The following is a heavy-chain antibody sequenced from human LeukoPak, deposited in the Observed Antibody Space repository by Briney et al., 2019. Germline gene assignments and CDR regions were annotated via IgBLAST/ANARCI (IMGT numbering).Heavy chain of an antibody. J-gene: IGHJ4*02. Sequence: GRSLRLSCAASGFTFSSYGMHWVRQAPGKGLEWVAVIWYDGSNKYYADSVKGRFTISRDNSKNTLYLQMNSLRAEDTAVYYCVTKSSGYWETASPFDYWGQGTLVTVSS. V-gene: IGHV3-33*01. CDR2: IWYDGSNK. D-gene: IGHD3-22*01. CDR1: GFTFSSYG. CDR3: VTKSSGYWETASPFDY.